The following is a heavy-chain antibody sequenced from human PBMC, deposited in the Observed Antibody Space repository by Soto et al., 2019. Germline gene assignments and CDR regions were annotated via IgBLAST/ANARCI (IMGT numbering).Heavy chain of an antibody. V-gene: IGHV3-21*01. CDR1: GFTFTNHN. CDR3: ARSYEYYVRYSTNQYFHH. Sequence: GSSLRLSCAASGFTFTNHNMNWVLQAPGKGLEWVSSISSSSSFRNYADSVKGRFSLSRDNDKNLVYLQMDSLRAEDTVVSYCARSYEYYVRYSTNQYFHHWGQGTLVTVSS. D-gene: IGHD3-10*02. CDR2: ISSSSSFR. J-gene: IGHJ1*01.